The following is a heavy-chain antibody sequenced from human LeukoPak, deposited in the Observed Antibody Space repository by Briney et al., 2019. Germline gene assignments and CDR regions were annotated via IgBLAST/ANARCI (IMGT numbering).Heavy chain of an antibody. J-gene: IGHJ2*01. V-gene: IGHV4-34*01. D-gene: IGHD3-16*02. Sequence: PSETLSLTCAVYGGSFSGYYWSWIRQPPGKGLEWIGEINHSGSTNYNPSLKSRVTISVDTSKNQFSLKLSSVTAADTAVYYCARLPTYYDYVWGSYRPYRYFDLWGRGTLVTVSS. CDR2: INHSGST. CDR1: GGSFSGYY. CDR3: ARLPTYYDYVWGSYRPYRYFDL.